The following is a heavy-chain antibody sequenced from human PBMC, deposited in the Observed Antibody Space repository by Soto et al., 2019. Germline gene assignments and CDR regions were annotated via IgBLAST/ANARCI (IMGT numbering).Heavy chain of an antibody. Sequence: PGGSLRLSCAASGFPFSSYGMHWVRQAPGKGLEWVAVIWYDGSNKYYADSVKGRFTISRDNSKNTLYLQMNSLRAEDTAVYYCARDRCSSTSCYKDYYGMDVWGQGTTVTVSS. CDR1: GFPFSSYG. J-gene: IGHJ6*02. CDR3: ARDRCSSTSCYKDYYGMDV. V-gene: IGHV3-33*01. CDR2: IWYDGSNK. D-gene: IGHD2-2*02.